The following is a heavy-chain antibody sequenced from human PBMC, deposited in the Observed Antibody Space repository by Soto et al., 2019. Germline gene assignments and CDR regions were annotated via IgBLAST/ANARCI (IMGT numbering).Heavy chain of an antibody. CDR3: TRANIVVVPISYYGMDV. Sequence: PGGSLRLSCTASGFTFGDYAMSWFRQAPGKGLEWVGFIRSKAYGGTTEYAASVKGRFTISRDDSKSIAYLQMNSLKTEDTAVYYCTRANIVVVPISYYGMDVWGQGTAVTVSS. J-gene: IGHJ6*02. CDR2: IRSKAYGGTT. V-gene: IGHV3-49*03. CDR1: GFTFGDYA. D-gene: IGHD2-2*01.